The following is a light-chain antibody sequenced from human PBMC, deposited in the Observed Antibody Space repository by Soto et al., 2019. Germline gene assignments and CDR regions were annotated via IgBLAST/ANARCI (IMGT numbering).Light chain of an antibody. CDR3: QQYNNWPPLT. J-gene: IGKJ4*01. Sequence: EIVMTQSPATLSVSPGERATLSCRASQSVSSNLAWYQQKPGQAPRLLIYGASTRATCIPARFSGSGSETEFTLTIRSLQSEDFAVYYCQQYNNWPPLTFGGGTKVEIK. V-gene: IGKV3-15*01. CDR1: QSVSSN. CDR2: GAS.